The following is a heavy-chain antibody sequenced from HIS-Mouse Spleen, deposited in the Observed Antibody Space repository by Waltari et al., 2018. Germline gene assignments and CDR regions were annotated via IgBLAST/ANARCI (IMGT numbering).Heavy chain of an antibody. D-gene: IGHD3-3*01. J-gene: IGHJ5*02. V-gene: IGHV4-31*03. CDR1: GGPISSGGYY. CDR2: LYYRGST. Sequence: QVQLQESGPGLVKPSPTLSLTCTVSGGPISSGGYYWSWPLQPPGKGLEWTGYLYYRGSTYYNPSLKSRVTISVDTSKNQFSLKLSSVTAADTAVYYCARSPYYDFWSGYSDNWFDPWGQGTLVTVSS. CDR3: ARSPYYDFWSGYSDNWFDP.